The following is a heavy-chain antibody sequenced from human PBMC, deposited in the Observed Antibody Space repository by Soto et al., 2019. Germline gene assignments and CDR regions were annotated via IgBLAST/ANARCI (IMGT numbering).Heavy chain of an antibody. D-gene: IGHD2-2*02. J-gene: IGHJ5*02. Sequence: SETLSLTCAVYGGSFSGYYWSWIRQPPGKGLEWIGEINHSGSTNYNPSLKSRVTISVDTSKNQFSLKLSSVTAADTAVYYCARVGYCSSTSCYSVPTAARNQHWFDPWGQGTLVTVSS. CDR1: GGSFSGYY. CDR2: INHSGST. CDR3: ARVGYCSSTSCYSVPTAARNQHWFDP. V-gene: IGHV4-34*01.